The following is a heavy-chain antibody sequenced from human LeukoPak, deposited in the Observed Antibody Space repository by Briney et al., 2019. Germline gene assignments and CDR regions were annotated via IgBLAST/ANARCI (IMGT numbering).Heavy chain of an antibody. CDR2: ISGYGDST. CDR3: AREVYAGNWFDP. Sequence: LRHSPVPSAFTFSTSTMHRVPQSPGPQLEYVAAISGYGDSTYYANSVKGRFTISRDNYKNTLYLQMGSLRPEDMAVYYCAREVYAGNWFDPWGQGTLVTVS. J-gene: IGHJ5*02. CDR1: AFTFSTST. D-gene: IGHD2-8*01. V-gene: IGHV3-64*01.